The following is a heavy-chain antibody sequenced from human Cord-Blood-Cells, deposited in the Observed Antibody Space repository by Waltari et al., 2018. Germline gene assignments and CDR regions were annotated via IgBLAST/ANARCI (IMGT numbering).Heavy chain of an antibody. CDR2: INHSGST. D-gene: IGHD3-16*01. CDR1: GGSFSVYY. Sequence: QVQLQQWGAGLLKPSETLSLTCAVYGGSFSVYYWSWIRQPPGKGLEWIGEINHSGSTNYNPSLKSRVTISVDTSKNQFSLKLSSVTAADTAVYYCARGNPYADFDYWGQGTLVTVSS. J-gene: IGHJ4*02. V-gene: IGHV4-34*01. CDR3: ARGNPYADFDY.